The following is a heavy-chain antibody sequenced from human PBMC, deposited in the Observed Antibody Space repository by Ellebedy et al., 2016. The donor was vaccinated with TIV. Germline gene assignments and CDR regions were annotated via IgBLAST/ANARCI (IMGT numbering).Heavy chain of an antibody. J-gene: IGHJ4*02. Sequence: GGSLRLSXAASGFAFSGYAMTWMRQAPGKGLEWVANINGDGRAIQYADSVEGRFTISRDNAKKSLFLQMNSLRVEDTAMYYCSRNLGHYMLSDWGQGSLVTVSS. V-gene: IGHV3-7*01. CDR2: INGDGRAI. D-gene: IGHD2-8*01. CDR3: SRNLGHYMLSD. CDR1: GFAFSGYA.